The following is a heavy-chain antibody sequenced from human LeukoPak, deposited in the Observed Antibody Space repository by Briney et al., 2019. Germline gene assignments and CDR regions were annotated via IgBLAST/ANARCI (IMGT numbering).Heavy chain of an antibody. V-gene: IGHV1-2*02. D-gene: IGHD6-13*01. CDR3: ARVRYSSSWYLDH. J-gene: IGHJ4*02. Sequence: ASVKVSCKASGYTFTDYYMHWVRQAPGQGLEWMGWINPNSGGTNYAQKFQGRVTMTRDRSINTAYMEMSRLRYGDTAVYYCARVRYSSSWYLDHWGQGTLVTVSS. CDR1: GYTFTDYY. CDR2: INPNSGGT.